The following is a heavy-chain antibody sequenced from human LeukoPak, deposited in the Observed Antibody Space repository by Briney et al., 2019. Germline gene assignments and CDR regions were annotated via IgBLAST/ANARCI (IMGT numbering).Heavy chain of an antibody. CDR1: GFTFSSYA. V-gene: IGHV3-30*01. D-gene: IGHD3-22*01. J-gene: IGHJ4*02. Sequence: GGSLRLSCAASGFTFSSYAMHWVRQAPGKGLEWVAVISYDGSNKYYADSVKGRFTISRDNSKNTLYLQMNSLRAEDTAVYYCARGLLNYDPDPCFDYWGQGTLVTVSS. CDR2: ISYDGSNK. CDR3: ARGLLNYDPDPCFDY.